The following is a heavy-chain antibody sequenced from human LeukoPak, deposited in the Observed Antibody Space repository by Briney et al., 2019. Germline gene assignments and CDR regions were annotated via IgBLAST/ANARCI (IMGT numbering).Heavy chain of an antibody. CDR1: GGTFSSYA. Sequence: ASVKVSCKASGGTFSSYAISWVRQAPGQGLEWMGGIIPIFGTANYAQKFQGRVTITADESTSTAYMELRSLRSEDTAVYYCARDDSPRYYDILTGYRDYYYGMDVWGQGTTVTVSS. V-gene: IGHV1-69*13. CDR3: ARDDSPRYYDILTGYRDYYYGMDV. J-gene: IGHJ6*02. D-gene: IGHD3-9*01. CDR2: IIPIFGTA.